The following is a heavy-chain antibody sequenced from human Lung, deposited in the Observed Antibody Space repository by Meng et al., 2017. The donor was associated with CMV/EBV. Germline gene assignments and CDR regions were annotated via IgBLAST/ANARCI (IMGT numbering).Heavy chain of an antibody. J-gene: IGHJ4*01. V-gene: IGHV3-13*01. Sequence: GGSXRLXCTASGFTFSTYDFHWVRQPTGKGLEWVSSIGTVGDTYSIGSVKGRFIISREDAKNSVYLQMNGLRDGDTAVYYCASWNDIDDYMYSFDYWG. CDR3: ASWNDIDDYMYSFDY. CDR2: IGTVGDT. CDR1: GFTFSTYD. D-gene: IGHD1-1*01.